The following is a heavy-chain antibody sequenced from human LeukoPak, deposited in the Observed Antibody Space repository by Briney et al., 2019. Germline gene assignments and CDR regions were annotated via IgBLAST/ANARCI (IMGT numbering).Heavy chain of an antibody. Sequence: GGSLRLSCAASGFTFSSYWMSWVRQAPGKGLEWVSSMTGSRGPTYNPESVKGRFTISRDNSQNTLYLQMNSLRAEDTAVYYCTKDPNGDYVGAFDPWGQGTLVTVSP. D-gene: IGHD4-17*01. CDR3: TKDPNGDYVGAFDP. V-gene: IGHV3-23*01. CDR2: MTGSRGPT. CDR1: GFTFSSYW. J-gene: IGHJ5*02.